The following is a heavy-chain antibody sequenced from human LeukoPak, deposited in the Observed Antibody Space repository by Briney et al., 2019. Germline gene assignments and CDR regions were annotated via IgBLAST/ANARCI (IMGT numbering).Heavy chain of an antibody. D-gene: IGHD3-22*01. CDR1: GFTFSSYG. Sequence: PGGSLRLSCAASGFTFSSYGMHWVRQAPGKGLEWVAFIRYDGSNKYYADSVKGRFTISRDNSKNTLYLHMNSLRAEDTAVYYCAKDYYDSSGYSVDNWFDPWGQGTLVTVSS. CDR3: AKDYYDSSGYSVDNWFDP. J-gene: IGHJ5*02. V-gene: IGHV3-30*02. CDR2: IRYDGSNK.